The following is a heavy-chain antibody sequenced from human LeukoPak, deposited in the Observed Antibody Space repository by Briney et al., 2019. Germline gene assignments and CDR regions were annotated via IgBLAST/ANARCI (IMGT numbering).Heavy chain of an antibody. D-gene: IGHD3-3*01. CDR3: AGASLRFLGVFDF. Sequence: ASVKVSCKASGYSFTSYGISWVRQAPGQGLEWMGWISGYNGNTNYAQKLQGRVTMTTDTSTSTAYVELRSLRSDDTAVYYCAGASLRFLGVFDFWGQGTLVTVSS. CDR2: ISGYNGNT. V-gene: IGHV1-18*01. CDR1: GYSFTSYG. J-gene: IGHJ4*02.